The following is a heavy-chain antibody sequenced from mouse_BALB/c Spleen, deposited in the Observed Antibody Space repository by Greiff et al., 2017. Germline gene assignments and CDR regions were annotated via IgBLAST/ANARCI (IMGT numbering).Heavy chain of an antibody. CDR3: ATTVPPGW. CDR1: GYTFTSYW. Sequence: VQLQESGAELAKPGASVTMSCKASGYTFTSYWMHWVKQRPGQGLEWIGYINPSTGYTEYNQKFKDKATLTADKSSSTAYMQLSSLTSEDSAVYYCATTVPPGWWGQGTTRTVAS. J-gene: IGHJ2*01. V-gene: IGHV1-7*01. D-gene: IGHD1-1*01. CDR2: INPSTGYT.